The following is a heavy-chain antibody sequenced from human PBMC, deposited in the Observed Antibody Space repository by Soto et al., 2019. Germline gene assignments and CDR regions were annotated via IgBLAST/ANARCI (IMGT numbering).Heavy chain of an antibody. Sequence: SETLSLTCTVSGGSISSYYWSWIRQPPGKGLEWIGYIYYSGSTNYNPSLKSRVTISVDTTKNQFSLKLSSVTAADTAVYYCARPHGGSSGRDNWFDPWGQGTLVTVSS. J-gene: IGHJ5*02. D-gene: IGHD6-25*01. CDR2: IYYSGST. CDR3: ARPHGGSSGRDNWFDP. V-gene: IGHV4-59*01. CDR1: GGSISSYY.